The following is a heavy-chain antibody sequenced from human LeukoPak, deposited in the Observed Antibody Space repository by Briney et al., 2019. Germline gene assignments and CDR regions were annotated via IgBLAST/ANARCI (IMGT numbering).Heavy chain of an antibody. CDR3: AKIERWLVHGFDL. V-gene: IGHV3-21*04. CDR1: GFTFSSYS. CDR2: ISSSSSYI. J-gene: IGHJ2*01. D-gene: IGHD6-19*01. Sequence: GGSLRLSCAASGFTFSSYSMNWVRQAPGKGLEWVSSISSSSSYIYYADPVKGRFTISRDNSRNAVFLQMISPRDDDTAIYYCAKIERWLVHGFDLWGRGTLVTVSS.